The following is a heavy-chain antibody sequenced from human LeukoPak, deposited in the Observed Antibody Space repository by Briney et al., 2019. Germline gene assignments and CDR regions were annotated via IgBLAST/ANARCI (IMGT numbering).Heavy chain of an antibody. Sequence: SETLSLICTVSGGSISSYYWSWIRQPPGKGLEWIGYIYYSGSTNYNPSLKSRVNISVDTSKNKFSLKLSSVTAADPAVYYCARELTDYDILTGYYSGGYNWFDPWGQGTLVTVSS. V-gene: IGHV4-59*01. CDR2: IYYSGST. J-gene: IGHJ5*02. D-gene: IGHD3-9*01. CDR1: GGSISSYY. CDR3: ARELTDYDILTGYYSGGYNWFDP.